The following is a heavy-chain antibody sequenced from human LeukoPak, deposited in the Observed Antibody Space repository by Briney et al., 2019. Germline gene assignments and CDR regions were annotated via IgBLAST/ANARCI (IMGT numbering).Heavy chain of an antibody. CDR2: IKQDGSEK. CDR1: GFTFSSYW. D-gene: IGHD6-19*01. J-gene: IGHJ4*02. Sequence: GGSLRLSCAASGFTFSSYWMSWVRQAPGKGLEWVANIKQDGSEKYYVDSVKGRFTISRDNAKNSLYLQMNSLRAEDTAVYYCAKDLRTIVAVAGTLDYWGQGTLVTVSS. V-gene: IGHV3-7*01. CDR3: AKDLRTIVAVAGTLDY.